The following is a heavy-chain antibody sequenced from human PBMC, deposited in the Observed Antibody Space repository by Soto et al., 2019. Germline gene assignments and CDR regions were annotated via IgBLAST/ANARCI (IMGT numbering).Heavy chain of an antibody. V-gene: IGHV4-39*01. CDR2: IYYRGST. Sequence: QLQLQESGPGLVKPSETLSLTCTVSGGSISSSSYYWGWIRQPPGKGLEWIGSIYYRGSTYYNPSLKSRVTISVDTSTNQFSLKLSSVTAADTAVYYCARHTPAISISDHWGQGTLVTFSS. CDR3: ARHTPAISISDH. D-gene: IGHD2-15*01. J-gene: IGHJ4*02. CDR1: GGSISSSSYY.